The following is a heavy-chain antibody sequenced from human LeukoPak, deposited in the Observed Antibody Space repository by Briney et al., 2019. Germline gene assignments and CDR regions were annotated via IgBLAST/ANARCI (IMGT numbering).Heavy chain of an antibody. CDR2: ISSSGSTI. CDR1: RCTFSDYY. J-gene: IGHJ4*02. Sequence: PGGSLRLSCAASRCTFSDYYMSWIRQAPGKGLEWVSYISSSGSTIYYADSVNGRFTISRDNAKNSLYLQMNSLRAEDTAVYYCARDGPLRFLKWFLDYWGQGTLVTVSS. V-gene: IGHV3-11*01. CDR3: ARDGPLRFLKWFLDY. D-gene: IGHD3-3*01.